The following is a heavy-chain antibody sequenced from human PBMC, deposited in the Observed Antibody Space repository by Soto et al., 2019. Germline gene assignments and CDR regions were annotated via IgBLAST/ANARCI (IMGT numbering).Heavy chain of an antibody. J-gene: IGHJ4*02. CDR2: ISAYNGNT. V-gene: IGHV1-18*01. CDR3: ARSGGYCSSTSCYPPPGCDY. CDR1: GYTFTSYG. Sequence: GASVKVSCKASGYTFTSYGISWVRQAPGQGLEWMGWISAYNGNTNYAQKLQGRVTMTTDTSTSTAYMELRSLRSDDTAVYYCARSGGYCSSTSCYPPPGCDYWGQGTLVTVSS. D-gene: IGHD2-2*01.